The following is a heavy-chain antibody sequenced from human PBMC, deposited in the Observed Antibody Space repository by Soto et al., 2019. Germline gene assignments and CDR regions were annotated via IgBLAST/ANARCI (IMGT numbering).Heavy chain of an antibody. V-gene: IGHV1-69*12. CDR1: GGTFSNYA. Sequence: QVQLVQSGAEVKKPGSSVKVSCKASGGTFSNYAISWVRQAPGQGLEWMGGIIPIFSTADYAQKFQGRVTITAGESTSTAYMELNSLRSEDTAVYYCATSLVRGIITTFHYCCYGMDGWGQGTTVTVPS. D-gene: IGHD3-10*01. CDR2: IIPIFSTA. J-gene: IGHJ6*02. CDR3: ATSLVRGIITTFHYCCYGMDG.